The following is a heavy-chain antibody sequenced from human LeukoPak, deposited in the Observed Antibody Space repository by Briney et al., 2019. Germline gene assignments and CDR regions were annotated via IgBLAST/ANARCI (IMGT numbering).Heavy chain of an antibody. CDR2: IYYSGST. V-gene: IGHV4-59*01. Sequence: SETLSLTCTGSVDSISSYYWNWIRQPPGKGLEWIGYIYYSGSTDYNPSLKSRVTISVDTSKNQFSLKLTSVTAADSAVYYCATIGYCTSPSCSNFDYWGQGTLVTVSS. J-gene: IGHJ4*02. CDR1: VDSISSYY. CDR3: ATIGYCTSPSCSNFDY. D-gene: IGHD2-2*01.